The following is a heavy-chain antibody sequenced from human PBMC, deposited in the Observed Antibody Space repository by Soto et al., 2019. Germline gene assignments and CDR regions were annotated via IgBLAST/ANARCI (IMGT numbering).Heavy chain of an antibody. CDR1: GGSISYYY. V-gene: IGHV4-59*01. D-gene: IGHD3-10*01. Sequence: GPGPRVSSETLSLTCSVSGGSISYYYWSWVRQPPGKGLERIGFIHYSGNTKYNPSLESRVTRSMDTSQNQLSLNLRSVTAADTAVYYCARESAGSDKNNWFDPWGPGTLVTVSS. J-gene: IGHJ5*02. CDR3: ARESAGSDKNNWFDP. CDR2: IHYSGNT.